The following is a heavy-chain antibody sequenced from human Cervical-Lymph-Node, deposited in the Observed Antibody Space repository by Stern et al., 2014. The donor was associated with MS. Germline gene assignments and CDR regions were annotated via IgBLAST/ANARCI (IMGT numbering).Heavy chain of an antibody. V-gene: IGHV1-69*01. D-gene: IGHD2-21*01. CDR3: ARGDSEAPIYYFDY. CDR1: GGTFSTFA. J-gene: IGHJ4*02. CDR2: ITPLLDAT. Sequence: VQLGQSGAEVKKPGSSVKVSCQTSGGTFSTFAIGWARQAPGQGLAWMGGITPLLDATNYAQNFQGRLTITADESTRTAYMELSSLRPDDTAMYYCARGDSEAPIYYFDYWGQGTLVTVSS.